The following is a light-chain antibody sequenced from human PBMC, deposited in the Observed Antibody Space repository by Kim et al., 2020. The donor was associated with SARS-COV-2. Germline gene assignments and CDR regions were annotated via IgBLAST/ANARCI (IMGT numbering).Light chain of an antibody. CDR2: DVN. CDR3: SSYTTRRTSV. V-gene: IGLV2-14*03. Sequence: QSALTQPASVSGSPGQSITISCTGTRSDVGGYNYVSWYQQHPGKAPKLMIYDVNRRPSGVSYRFSGSKSGNTASLTISGLQAEDEADYYCSSYTTRRTSVFGTGTKVTVL. J-gene: IGLJ1*01. CDR1: RSDVGGYNY.